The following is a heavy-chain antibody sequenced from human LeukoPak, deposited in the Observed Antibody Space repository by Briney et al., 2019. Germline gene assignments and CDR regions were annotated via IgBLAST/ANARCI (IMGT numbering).Heavy chain of an antibody. V-gene: IGHV4-59*01. Sequence: SETLSLTCTVSGGSISSYYWSWIRQPPGKGLEWIGYIYYSGSTNYNPSLKSRVTISVDTSKNQFSLKLSSVTAADTAVYYCARDGYCSGGSCYSSSGFDYWGQGTLVTVSS. J-gene: IGHJ4*02. CDR3: ARDGYCSGGSCYSSSGFDY. D-gene: IGHD2-15*01. CDR2: IYYSGST. CDR1: GGSISSYY.